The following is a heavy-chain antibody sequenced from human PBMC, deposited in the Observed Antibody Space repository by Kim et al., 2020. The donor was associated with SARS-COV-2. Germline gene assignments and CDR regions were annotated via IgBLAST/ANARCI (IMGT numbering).Heavy chain of an antibody. CDR2: INAGNGNT. Sequence: ASVKVSCKASGYTFTSYAMNWVRQAPGQRLEWMGWINAGNGNTKYSQKFQGRVTITRDTSASTAYMELSSLRSEDTAVYYCARALIAAASLGSQHWGQGTLVTVSS. CDR3: ARALIAAASLGSQH. J-gene: IGHJ1*01. CDR1: GYTFTSYA. D-gene: IGHD6-13*01. V-gene: IGHV1-3*01.